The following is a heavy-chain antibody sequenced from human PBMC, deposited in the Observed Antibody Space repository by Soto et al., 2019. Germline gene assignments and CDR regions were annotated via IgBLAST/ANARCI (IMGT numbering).Heavy chain of an antibody. Sequence: EVHLLESGGGLVQPGESLTLSCAASGFTFSTYAMSWVRQAPGKGLEWVSSISTSSTTYYTDSVKGRFSISRDNSKNTVILQMNSLRGDDTAIYYCAKNYHMDVWGKGTTVSVSS. CDR2: ISTSSTT. J-gene: IGHJ6*03. V-gene: IGHV3-23*05. CDR1: GFTFSTYA. CDR3: AKNYHMDV.